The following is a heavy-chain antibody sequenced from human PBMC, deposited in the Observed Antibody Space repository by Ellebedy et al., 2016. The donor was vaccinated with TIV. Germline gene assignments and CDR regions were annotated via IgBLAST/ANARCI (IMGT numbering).Heavy chain of an antibody. CDR2: IYPGDSET. Sequence: GESLKISXEGFGSSFSSFWIAWVRQMPGKGLEWMGIIYPGDSETRYSPSFQGQVTMSADKSIRTAYLQWSSLKASDTAIYYCARFAGPTLGSNWFDPWGQGTLVTVSS. CDR3: ARFAGPTLGSNWFDP. D-gene: IGHD1-26*01. V-gene: IGHV5-51*01. J-gene: IGHJ5*02. CDR1: GSSFSSFW.